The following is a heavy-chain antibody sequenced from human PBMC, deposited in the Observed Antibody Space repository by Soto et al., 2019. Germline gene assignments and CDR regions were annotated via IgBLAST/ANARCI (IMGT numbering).Heavy chain of an antibody. J-gene: IGHJ4*02. V-gene: IGHV4-39*01. D-gene: IGHD6-6*01. Sequence: KTSETLSLTCTVSGGSISSSSYYWVWIRQPPGKGLEWIGSIYYSGSTYYNPSLKSRVTISVDTSKNQFSLKLSSVTAADTAVYYCARLKGDSSSSVLVDAFDYWGQGTLVTVSS. CDR2: IYYSGST. CDR3: ARLKGDSSSSVLVDAFDY. CDR1: GGSISSSSYY.